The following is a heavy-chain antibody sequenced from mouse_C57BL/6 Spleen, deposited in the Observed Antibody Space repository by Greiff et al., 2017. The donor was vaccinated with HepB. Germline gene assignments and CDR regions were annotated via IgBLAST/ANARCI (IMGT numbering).Heavy chain of an antibody. Sequence: VHVKQSGPELVKPGASVKISCKASGYSFTDYNMNWVKQSNGKSLEWIGVINPNYGTTSYNQKFKGKATLTVDQSSSTAYMQLNSLTSEDSAVYYCARFYDGYPYYYAMDYWGQGTSVTVSS. J-gene: IGHJ4*01. CDR3: ARFYDGYPYYYAMDY. D-gene: IGHD2-3*01. CDR1: GYSFTDYN. CDR2: INPNYGTT. V-gene: IGHV1-39*01.